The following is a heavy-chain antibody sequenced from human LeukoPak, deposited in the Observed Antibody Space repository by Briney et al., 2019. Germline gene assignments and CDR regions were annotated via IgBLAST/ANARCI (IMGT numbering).Heavy chain of an antibody. J-gene: IGHJ6*02. Sequence: PSETLSLTCSVSGGSIISYYWSWIRQPPGKGPEWIGYIYYTGITNYSPSLTSRVTISVETSKNQFSLKLTSVTAADTAIYYCTRHAPVPVIGHGMGVWGQGTTVTVSS. CDR1: GGSIISYY. D-gene: IGHD3-10*01. V-gene: IGHV4-59*08. CDR3: TRHAPVPVIGHGMGV. CDR2: IYYTGIT.